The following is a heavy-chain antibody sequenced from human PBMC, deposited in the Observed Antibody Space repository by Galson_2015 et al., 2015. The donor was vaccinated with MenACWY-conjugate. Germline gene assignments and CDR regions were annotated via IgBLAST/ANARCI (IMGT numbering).Heavy chain of an antibody. CDR2: ISSSSSYI. Sequence: SLRLSCAASGFTFSSYSMNWVRQAPGKGLEWVSSISSSSSYIYYADSVKGRFTISRDNAKNSLYLQMNSLRAEDTAVYYCARDEEVVVAATSYYYYGMDVWGQGTTVTVSS. D-gene: IGHD2-15*01. CDR1: GFTFSSYS. CDR3: ARDEEVVVAATSYYYYGMDV. J-gene: IGHJ6*02. V-gene: IGHV3-21*01.